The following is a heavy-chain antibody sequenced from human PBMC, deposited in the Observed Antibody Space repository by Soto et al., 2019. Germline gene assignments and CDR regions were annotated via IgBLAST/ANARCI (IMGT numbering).Heavy chain of an antibody. CDR3: ARGVAPYYFDY. J-gene: IGHJ4*02. V-gene: IGHV1-3*01. Sequence: ASVKVSCEASGYTFTSYAMHWVRQAPGQRLEWMGWINAGNGNTKYSQKFQGRVTITRDTSASTAYMELSSLRSEDTAVYYCARGVAPYYFDYWGQGTLVTVPQ. CDR2: INAGNGNT. D-gene: IGHD2-15*01. CDR1: GYTFTSYA.